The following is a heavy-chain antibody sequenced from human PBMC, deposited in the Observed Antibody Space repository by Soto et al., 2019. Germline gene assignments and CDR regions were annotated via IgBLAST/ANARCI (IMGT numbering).Heavy chain of an antibody. Sequence: QVQLVQSGAEVKKPGASVKVSCKASGYTFTRNAIHWVRQAPGQRLEWIGKIDAGNGNTKYSEKFQERVTITRYTSACAPYTELSTLRSEDASIYVWTRTETDYSTFDYWAQGTLVTVSS. J-gene: IGHJ4*02. CDR1: GYTFTRNA. V-gene: IGHV1-3*01. CDR2: IDAGNGNT. D-gene: IGHD3-9*01. CDR3: TRTETDYSTFDY.